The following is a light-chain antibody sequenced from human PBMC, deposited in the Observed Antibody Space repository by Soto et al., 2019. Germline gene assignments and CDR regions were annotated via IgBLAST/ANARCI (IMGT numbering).Light chain of an antibody. J-gene: IGLJ1*01. CDR3: SSYTSGSSHYV. CDR1: SSDVGAYYS. CDR2: GFT. V-gene: IGLV2-14*01. Sequence: QSALTQPASVSGSPGQSITISCTGTSSDVGAYYSVSWYQHHPGKAPKLIIYGFTNRPSWVSNRFSGSKSGNTASLTISGLQADDDADYHCSSYTSGSSHYVFGTGTKLTVL.